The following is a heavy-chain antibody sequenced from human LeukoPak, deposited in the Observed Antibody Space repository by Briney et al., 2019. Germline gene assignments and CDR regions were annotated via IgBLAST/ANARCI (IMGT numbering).Heavy chain of an antibody. J-gene: IGHJ4*02. V-gene: IGHV1-2*02. CDR1: GYTFTGYY. D-gene: IGHD3-22*01. Sequence: VASVKVSCKTSGYTFTGYYMHWVRQAPGQGLEWMGWINPNSGGTNYAQKFQDRVTMTGDTSISTAYMELSRLTSDDTAVYYCARAPMIVVVFPPRLDYCGQGTLVTVSS. CDR3: ARAPMIVVVFPPRLDY. CDR2: INPNSGGT.